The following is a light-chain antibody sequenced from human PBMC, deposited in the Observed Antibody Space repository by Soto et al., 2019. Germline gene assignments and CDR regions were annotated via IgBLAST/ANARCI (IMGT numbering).Light chain of an antibody. CDR3: SSYTSSSTLDV. CDR1: ISDVGGYNY. CDR2: EVS. Sequence: QPATVSGSPGQSITISCTGTISDVGGYNYVSWYQQHPGKAPKLMIYEVSNRPSGVSNRFSGSKSGNTASLTISGLQAEDEADYYCSSYTSSSTLDVFGTGTKV. V-gene: IGLV2-14*01. J-gene: IGLJ1*01.